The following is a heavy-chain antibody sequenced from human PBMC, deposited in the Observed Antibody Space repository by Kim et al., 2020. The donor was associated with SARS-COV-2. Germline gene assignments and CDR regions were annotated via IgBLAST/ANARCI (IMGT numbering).Heavy chain of an antibody. Sequence: ASVKVSCKASGYTFTSYYMHWVRQAPGQGLEWMGIINTSDGITNYAQKFQGRVTMTRDTSTSTVYMELSSLRSEDTAVYYCSKYSGRNPFDYLGQGTLVT. J-gene: IGHJ4*02. CDR2: INTSDGIT. D-gene: IGHD1-26*01. CDR3: SKYSGRNPFDY. CDR1: GYTFTSYY. V-gene: IGHV1-46*01.